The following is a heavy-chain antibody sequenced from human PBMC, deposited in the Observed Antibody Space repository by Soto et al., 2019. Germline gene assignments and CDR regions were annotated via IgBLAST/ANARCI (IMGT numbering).Heavy chain of an antibody. V-gene: IGHV3-74*01. J-gene: IGHJ6*03. D-gene: IGHD5-18*01. CDR1: GFTFSSYW. CDR2: INSDGSST. CDR3: ARDPDTAMAYYYYYYMDV. Sequence: EVPLVESGGGLVQPGGSLRLSCAASGFTFSSYWMHWVRQAPGKGLVWVSRINSDGSSTSYADSVKGRFTISRDNAKNTLYLQMNSLRAEDTAVYYCARDPDTAMAYYYYYYMDVWGKGTTVTVSS.